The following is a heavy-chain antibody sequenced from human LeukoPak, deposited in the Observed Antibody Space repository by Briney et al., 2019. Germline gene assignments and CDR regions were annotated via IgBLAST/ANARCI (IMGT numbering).Heavy chain of an antibody. CDR1: GYTLTELP. Sequence: ASVKVSCKVSGYTLTELPMHWVRQAPGKGLEWMGGFDPEDGETIYAQKFQGRVTMTEDTSTDTAYMELSSLRSEDTAVYYCATSAVGATTGVNGVFGYWGQGTLVTVSS. V-gene: IGHV1-24*01. CDR2: FDPEDGET. J-gene: IGHJ4*02. CDR3: ATSAVGATTGVNGVFGY. D-gene: IGHD1-26*01.